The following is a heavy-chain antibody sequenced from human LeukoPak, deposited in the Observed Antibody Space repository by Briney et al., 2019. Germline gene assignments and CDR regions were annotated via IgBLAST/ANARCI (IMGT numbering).Heavy chain of an antibody. D-gene: IGHD6-19*01. Sequence: SETLSLTCTVSGGSISSYYWSWMRQPPGKGLEWIGYIYYSGSTNYNPSLKSRVTISVDTSKNQFSLKLSSVTAADTAVYYCERDRAGRFDYWGQGTLVTVSS. CDR2: IYYSGST. V-gene: IGHV4-59*01. CDR1: GGSISSYY. CDR3: ERDRAGRFDY. J-gene: IGHJ4*02.